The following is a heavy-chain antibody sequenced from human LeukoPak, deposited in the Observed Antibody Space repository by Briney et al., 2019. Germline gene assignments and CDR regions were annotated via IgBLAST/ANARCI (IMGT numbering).Heavy chain of an antibody. Sequence: SETLSLTGTVLGSSISSYYWSWIRQPPGKGLEWIGYIYYSESTNYTPSLKSRVTISVDTSKTHFSLKLSSVTAADTAVYYCARVWVLAGLKGYYYYGMDVWGQGTTVTVSS. J-gene: IGHJ6*02. CDR3: ARVWVLAGLKGYYYYGMDV. V-gene: IGHV4-59*08. CDR2: IYYSEST. CDR1: GSSISSYY. D-gene: IGHD2-8*01.